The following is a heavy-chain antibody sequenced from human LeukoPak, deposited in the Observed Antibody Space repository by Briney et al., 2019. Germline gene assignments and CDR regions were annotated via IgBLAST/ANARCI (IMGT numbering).Heavy chain of an antibody. CDR2: IYYSGST. Sequence: SETLSLTCTVSGGSISSYYWSWIRQPPGKGLEWIGYIYYSGSTNYNPSLKSRVTISVDTSKNQFSLKLSSVTAADTAVYYCATLGYCSSTSCVDAFDIRGQGTMVTVSS. J-gene: IGHJ3*02. CDR3: ATLGYCSSTSCVDAFDI. D-gene: IGHD2-2*01. CDR1: GGSISSYY. V-gene: IGHV4-59*01.